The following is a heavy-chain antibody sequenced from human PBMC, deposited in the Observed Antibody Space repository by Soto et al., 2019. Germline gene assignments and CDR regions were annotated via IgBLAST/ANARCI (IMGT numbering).Heavy chain of an antibody. Sequence: QVQLQESGPGLVKPSETLSLTCTVSGGSISSYYWSWIRQPPGKGLEWIGYIYYSGSTNYNPSLKSRVTISVDTSKNQFSLKLSSVTAADTAVYYCARVHPYSGYDYYFDYWGQGTLVTVSS. V-gene: IGHV4-59*01. CDR1: GGSISSYY. CDR2: IYYSGST. CDR3: ARVHPYSGYDYYFDY. J-gene: IGHJ4*02. D-gene: IGHD5-12*01.